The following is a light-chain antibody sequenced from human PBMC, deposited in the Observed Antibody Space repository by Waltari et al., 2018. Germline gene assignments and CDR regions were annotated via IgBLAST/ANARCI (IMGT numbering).Light chain of an antibody. CDR1: QRVSSY. Sequence: EIVLTQSPATLSLFPGERATLSCRASQRVSSYLAWYQQKPGQAPRLVIYDASTRATGIPARFSGSGSGTDFTLTISSLEPEDFAVYYCQQRSNWPLTFGGGTRVEIK. J-gene: IGKJ4*01. CDR2: DAS. V-gene: IGKV3-11*01. CDR3: QQRSNWPLT.